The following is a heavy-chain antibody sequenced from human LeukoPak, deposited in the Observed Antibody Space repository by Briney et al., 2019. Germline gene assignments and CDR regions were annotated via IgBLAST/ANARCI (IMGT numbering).Heavy chain of an antibody. V-gene: IGHV1-69*06. CDR3: ARGTVDTAMVTPFDY. CDR2: IIPIFGTA. CDR1: GGTFSRYT. J-gene: IGHJ4*02. Sequence: GASVKVSCKASGGTFSRYTISWVRQAPGQGLEWMGGIIPIFGTANYAQKFQGRVTITADKSTSTAYMELSSLRSEDTAVYYCARGTVDTAMVTPFDYWGQGTLVTVSS. D-gene: IGHD5-18*01.